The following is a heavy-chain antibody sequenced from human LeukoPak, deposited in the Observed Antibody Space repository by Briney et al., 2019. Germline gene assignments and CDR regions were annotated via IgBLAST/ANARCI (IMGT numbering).Heavy chain of an antibody. CDR1: GFNFNNFA. Sequence: PGGSLRLSCAASGFNFNNFAMSWVRQAPGKGPEWLSAMTGPADTTYYAESVKGRFTISRDYSKSMVYLQMTSVRVEDTAIYYCAKGAEIDHWGQGTLVTVSS. CDR3: AKGAEIDH. CDR2: MTGPADTT. V-gene: IGHV3-23*01. J-gene: IGHJ4*02.